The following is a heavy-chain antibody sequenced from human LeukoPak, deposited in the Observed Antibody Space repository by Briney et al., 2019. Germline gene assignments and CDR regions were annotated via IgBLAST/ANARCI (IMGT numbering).Heavy chain of an antibody. CDR1: GGSFSGYY. V-gene: IGHV4-34*01. Sequence: SETLSLTCAVYGGSFSGYYWSWIRQPPGKGLEWIGSIYYSGSTYYNPSLKSRVTISVDTSKNQFSLKLSSVTAADTAVYYCARPSGITGTAGAFDIWGQGTMVTVSS. D-gene: IGHD1-20*01. CDR2: IYYSGST. CDR3: ARPSGITGTAGAFDI. J-gene: IGHJ3*02.